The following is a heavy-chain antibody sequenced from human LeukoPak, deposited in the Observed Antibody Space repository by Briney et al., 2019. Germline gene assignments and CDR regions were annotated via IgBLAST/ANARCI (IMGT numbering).Heavy chain of an antibody. Sequence: GGSLRLSCAASGFTFNNYAMDWVRQAPGKGLEWVSLISRSGATTYYADSVKGRFTISRDNSRNTLYLQMTSLRAEDMAVYYCARDPGDRWFFDLWGRGTLVTVS. CDR3: ARDPGDRWFFDL. V-gene: IGHV3-23*01. J-gene: IGHJ2*01. CDR2: ISRSGATT. CDR1: GFTFNNYA. D-gene: IGHD7-27*01.